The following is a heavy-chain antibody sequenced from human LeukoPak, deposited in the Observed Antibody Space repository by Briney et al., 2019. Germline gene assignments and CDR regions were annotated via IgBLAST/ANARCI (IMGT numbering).Heavy chain of an antibody. Sequence: GESLKISCKGSGYSFATYWIAWVRQMPGKGLEWMGIIYPGDSDSRYSPSFQGQVTFSADKPISTAYLKWNSLNASDTAMYYCARYCGGDCYFDYWGQGTQVTVSS. CDR1: GYSFATYW. D-gene: IGHD2-21*02. CDR3: ARYCGGDCYFDY. V-gene: IGHV5-51*04. J-gene: IGHJ4*02. CDR2: IYPGDSDS.